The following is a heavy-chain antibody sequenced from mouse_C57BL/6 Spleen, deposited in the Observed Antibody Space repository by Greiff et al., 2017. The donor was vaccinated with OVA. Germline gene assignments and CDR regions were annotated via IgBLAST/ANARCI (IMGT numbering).Heavy chain of an antibody. CDR3: ASQNWYYFDY. V-gene: IGHV5-9*01. CDR1: GFTFSSYT. CDR2: ISGGGGNT. Sequence: EVMLVESGGGLVKPGGSLKLSCAASGFTFSSYTMSWVRQTPEKRLEWVATISGGGGNTYYPDSVKGRFTISRDNAKNTLYLQMSSLRSEDTALYYCASQNWYYFDYWGQGTTLTVSS. D-gene: IGHD4-1*01. J-gene: IGHJ2*01.